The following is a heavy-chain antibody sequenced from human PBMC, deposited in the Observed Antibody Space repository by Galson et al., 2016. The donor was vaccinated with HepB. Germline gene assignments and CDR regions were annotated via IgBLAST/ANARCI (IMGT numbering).Heavy chain of an antibody. CDR2: LYSGGST. CDR1: GFTLSDNY. J-gene: IGHJ2*01. CDR3: ARIPHDSYHWYLDL. D-gene: IGHD3-10*01. V-gene: IGHV3-53*05. Sequence: SLRLSCAVSGFTLSDNYMNWVRQAPGKGLEWVSVLYSGGSTYYADSVKGRFTISRDNSNTALSPQMNSLKPDDTAVYFCARIPHDSYHWYLDLWGQGILVTVSS.